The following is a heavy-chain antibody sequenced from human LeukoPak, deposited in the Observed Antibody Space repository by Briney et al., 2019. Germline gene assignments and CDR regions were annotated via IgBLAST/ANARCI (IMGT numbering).Heavy chain of an antibody. CDR3: ASRGGRNWFDP. CDR2: ISSSSSYI. D-gene: IGHD2-15*01. Sequence: GGSLRLSCAVSGFSVSSFGMSWVRQAPGKGLEWVSSISSSSSYIYYADSVKGRFTISRDNAKNSLYLQMNSLRAEDTAVYYCASRGGRNWFDPWGQGTLVTVSS. V-gene: IGHV3-21*01. J-gene: IGHJ5*02. CDR1: GFSVSSFG.